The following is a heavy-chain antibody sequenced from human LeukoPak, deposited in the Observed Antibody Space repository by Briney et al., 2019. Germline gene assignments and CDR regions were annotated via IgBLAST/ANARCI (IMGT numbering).Heavy chain of an antibody. CDR3: AKDIHLRSSWPYDTGIVDY. V-gene: IGHV3-9*01. CDR1: GFTFDDYA. CDR2: ISWNSGSI. J-gene: IGHJ4*02. Sequence: GGSLRLSCAAFGFTFDDYAVHWVRQAPGKGLEWVSGISWNSGSIGYADSVKGRFTISRDNAKNSLHLQMNSLRAEDTALYYCAKDIHLRSSWPYDTGIVDYWGQGTLVTVSS. D-gene: IGHD6-13*01.